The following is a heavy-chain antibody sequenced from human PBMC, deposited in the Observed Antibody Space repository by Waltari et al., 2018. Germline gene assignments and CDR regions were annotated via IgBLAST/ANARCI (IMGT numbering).Heavy chain of an antibody. Sequence: QVQLVQSGAEVKKPGASVKVSCKASGYTFTGSHMHWVRQGPGQGLEWMGRINPNSGGTNYAQKFQGRVTMTRDTSISTAYMELSRLRSDDTAVYYCARDRAGTTRTFDYWGQGTLVTVSS. CDR1: GYTFTGSH. V-gene: IGHV1-2*06. CDR3: ARDRAGTTRTFDY. J-gene: IGHJ4*02. D-gene: IGHD1-7*01. CDR2: INPNSGGT.